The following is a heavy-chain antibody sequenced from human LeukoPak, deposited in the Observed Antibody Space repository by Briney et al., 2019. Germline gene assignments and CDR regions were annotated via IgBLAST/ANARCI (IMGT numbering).Heavy chain of an antibody. J-gene: IGHJ6*03. CDR1: GDSISNYY. D-gene: IGHD1/OR15-1a*01. V-gene: IGHV4-59*08. CDR3: ARLGKTYYMDV. CDR2: LYHSGSA. Sequence: SETLSLTCTVSGDSISNYYWTWIRQTPGKGLEGIGNLYHSGSADYNPSLKTRVTTSVDTSKDQFSLSLRSSTAEDTAVYFCARLGKTYYMDVWGTGTTVTVSS.